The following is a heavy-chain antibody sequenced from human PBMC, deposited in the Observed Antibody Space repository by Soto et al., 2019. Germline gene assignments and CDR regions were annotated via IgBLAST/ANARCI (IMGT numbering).Heavy chain of an antibody. CDR1: GFTVSSNY. Sequence: GGSLRLSCAASGFTVSSNYMSWVRQAPGKGLEWVSVIYSGGSTYYADSVKGRFTISRDNSKNTLYLQMNSLRAEDTAVYYCAIDYILTAYHLFDYWGQRTLVTVSS. CDR3: AIDYILTAYHLFDY. V-gene: IGHV3-53*01. J-gene: IGHJ4*02. CDR2: IYSGGST. D-gene: IGHD3-9*01.